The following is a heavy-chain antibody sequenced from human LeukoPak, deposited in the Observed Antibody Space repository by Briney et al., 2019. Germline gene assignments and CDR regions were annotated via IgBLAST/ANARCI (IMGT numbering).Heavy chain of an antibody. CDR2: IYSADTT. D-gene: IGHD3-22*01. J-gene: IGHJ6*01. CDR1: GFTVTTNF. CDR3: ARLVVETQSYYYYGMDV. V-gene: IGHV3-53*01. Sequence: GGSLRLSCAASGFTVTTNFMSWVRQAPGKGLEWVSVIYSADTTYYADSVKGRFTISRDNAKKSLYLQMNSLRAEDTAVYYCARLVVETQSYYYYGMDVWGQGTTVTVSS.